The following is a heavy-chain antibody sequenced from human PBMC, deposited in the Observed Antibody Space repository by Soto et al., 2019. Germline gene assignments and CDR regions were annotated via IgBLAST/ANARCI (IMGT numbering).Heavy chain of an antibody. J-gene: IGHJ4*02. CDR1: GFSLTTSGVG. D-gene: IGHD3-3*01. Sequence: QITLNESGPTVVRPTETLTLTCRFSGFSLTTSGVGVGWIRQSPGKAPQWLALIYWDDDKRYNASLKSRLTITKDTSKNQVVLTVSDLDPTDTATYYCAHRVLRTVFGLVTTTAIFFDFWGPGTPVAVSS. CDR3: AHRVLRTVFGLVTTTAIFFDF. CDR2: IYWDDDK. V-gene: IGHV2-5*02.